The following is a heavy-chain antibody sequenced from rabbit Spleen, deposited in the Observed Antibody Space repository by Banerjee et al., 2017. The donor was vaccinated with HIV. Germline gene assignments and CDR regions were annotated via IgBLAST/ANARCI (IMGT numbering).Heavy chain of an antibody. D-gene: IGHD7-1*01. Sequence: QEQLEESGGDLVKPEGSLTLTCTASGFSFSSSYWICWVRQAPGKGLEWSACIYAGGSGFTYFASWAKGRFTISKTSSTTVTLQMTSLTAADTATYFCARFYAGYGDFGFAAMWGPGTLVTVS. CDR2: IYAGGSGFT. J-gene: IGHJ4*01. CDR3: ARFYAGYGDFGFAAM. CDR1: GFSFSSSYW. V-gene: IGHV1S45*01.